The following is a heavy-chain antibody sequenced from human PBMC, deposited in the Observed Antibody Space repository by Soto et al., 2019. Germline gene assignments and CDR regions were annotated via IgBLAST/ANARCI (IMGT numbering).Heavy chain of an antibody. Sequence: EVQLVESGGGLIQPGGSLRLSCAASGFTVSSNYMSWVRQAPGKGLEWVSVIYSDGSTYYADSVKGRFTISRDNSKNTPELQMNSLRAEDAAVYYCAKEGSGATVTTTRYFRHWGQGTLVTVSS. CDR2: IYSDGST. CDR1: GFTVSSNY. J-gene: IGHJ1*01. CDR3: AKEGSGATVTTTRYFRH. V-gene: IGHV3-53*01. D-gene: IGHD4-17*01.